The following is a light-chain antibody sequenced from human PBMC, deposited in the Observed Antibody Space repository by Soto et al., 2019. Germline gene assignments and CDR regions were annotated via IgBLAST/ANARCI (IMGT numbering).Light chain of an antibody. J-gene: IGKJ4*01. CDR2: DVS. CDR3: QQRINWPLT. Sequence: EIVLTQSPVTLSLSPGERATLSCRASQSVTTFLAWYQQKPGQAPPLLIYDVSNRATGIPARFSGSGSGTDFTLTISSLEPEDFAVYYCQQRINWPLTFGGGTKVEIK. V-gene: IGKV3-11*01. CDR1: QSVTTF.